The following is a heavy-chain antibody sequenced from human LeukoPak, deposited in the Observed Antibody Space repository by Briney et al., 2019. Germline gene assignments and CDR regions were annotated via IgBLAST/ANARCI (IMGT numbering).Heavy chain of an antibody. D-gene: IGHD3-16*01. CDR1: GFTLSGHS. CDR2: INPAGSET. V-gene: IGHV3-7*01. J-gene: IGHJ4*02. CDR3: LAGGGY. Sequence: GGSLRLSCAATGFTLSGHSMNWVRQAPGKGLEWVANINPAGSETYYVDSVKGRFTVSRDNARNSLYLQMNWLRGEDTAVYYCLAGGGYWGQGTLVSVSS.